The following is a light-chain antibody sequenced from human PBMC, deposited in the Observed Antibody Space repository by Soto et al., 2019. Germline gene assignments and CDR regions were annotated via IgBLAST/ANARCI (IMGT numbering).Light chain of an antibody. CDR1: QSISSY. J-gene: IGKJ4*01. CDR2: AAS. Sequence: DIQMTQSPSSLSASVGDRVTITCRASQSISSYLNRYQQKPGTAPKLLIYAASSLQSGVPSRFSGSGSGTDFTLTISSLQPEDFATYYCQQSYSTPSHTFGGGTKVEIK. CDR3: QQSYSTPSHT. V-gene: IGKV1-39*01.